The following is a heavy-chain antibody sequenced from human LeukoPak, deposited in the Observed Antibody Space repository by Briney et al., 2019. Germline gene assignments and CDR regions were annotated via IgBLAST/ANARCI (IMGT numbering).Heavy chain of an antibody. CDR3: PRRLLERRTNWFDP. Sequence: SETLSLTCTVSGYSISSGYYGGWIRQPPGKGLEWIGSIYYSGSTYYHPSLKSRVTISVDTSKTQFSLKLSSVTAADTALYSCPRRLLERRTNWFDPWGQGTLVTVSS. CDR2: IYYSGST. CDR1: GYSISSGYY. D-gene: IGHD1-1*01. V-gene: IGHV4-38-2*02. J-gene: IGHJ5*02.